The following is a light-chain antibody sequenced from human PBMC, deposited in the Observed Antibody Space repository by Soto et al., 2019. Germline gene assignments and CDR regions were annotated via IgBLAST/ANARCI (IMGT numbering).Light chain of an antibody. J-gene: IGKJ5*01. Sequence: ENLLAQSPATPSLSPGERATPSRRARQSVSSYLAWYQQKPGQAHRLLIYDASNRATGIQARFSGSGSGTDFTLTISRLEPEDFAVYYCKQYDSSPITFGQGTRLEIK. CDR1: QSVSSY. V-gene: IGKV3-11*01. CDR2: DAS. CDR3: KQYDSSPIT.